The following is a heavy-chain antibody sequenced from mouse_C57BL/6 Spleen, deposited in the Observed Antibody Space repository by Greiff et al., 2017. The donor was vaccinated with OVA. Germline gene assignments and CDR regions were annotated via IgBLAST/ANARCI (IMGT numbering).Heavy chain of an antibody. CDR1: GYTFTDYY. CDR2: INPNNGGT. V-gene: IGHV1-26*01. J-gene: IGHJ4*01. Sequence: EVQLQQSGPELVKPGASVKISCKASGYTFTDYYMNWVKQSHGKSLEWIGDINPNNGGTSYNQKFKGKATLTVDKSSSTAYMELRSLTSEDSAVYYCAKTRYGSSYDYAMDYWGQGTSVTVSS. D-gene: IGHD1-1*01. CDR3: AKTRYGSSYDYAMDY.